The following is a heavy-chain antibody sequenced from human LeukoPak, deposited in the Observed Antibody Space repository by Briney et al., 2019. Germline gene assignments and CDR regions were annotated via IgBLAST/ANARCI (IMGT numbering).Heavy chain of an antibody. CDR3: AKDKVAGWD. V-gene: IGHV3-9*01. D-gene: IGHD6-19*01. CDR1: GFTFDDYA. Sequence: PGGSLRLSCAASGFTFDDYAMHWVRQAPGKGLEWVSGISWNSGSIGYADSVKGRFTISRDNAKNSLYLQMNSLRAEDTALYYCAKDKVAGWDWGQGTLVTVSS. J-gene: IGHJ4*02. CDR2: ISWNSGSI.